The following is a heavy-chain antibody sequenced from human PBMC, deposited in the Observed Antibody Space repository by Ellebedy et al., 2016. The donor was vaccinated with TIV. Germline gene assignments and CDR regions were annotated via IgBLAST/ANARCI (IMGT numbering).Heavy chain of an antibody. CDR3: ARDPNSPGDTGYGDY. J-gene: IGHJ4*02. Sequence: GESLKISCAASGFTFSSYWMHWVRQAPGKGLVWVSHIHSDGSSTSYADAVKGRFTISRDNAKNTLYLQMNSLRAEDTAVYYCARDPNSPGDTGYGDYWGQGVVVTVST. CDR2: IHSDGSST. CDR1: GFTFSSYW. D-gene: IGHD5-12*01. V-gene: IGHV3-74*01.